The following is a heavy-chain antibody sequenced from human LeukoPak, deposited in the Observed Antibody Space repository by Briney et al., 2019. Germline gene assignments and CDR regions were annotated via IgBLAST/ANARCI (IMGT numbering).Heavy chain of an antibody. Sequence: KGXXXXSAISGSGGSTYYADSVKGRFTISRDNSKNTLYLQMNSLRAEDTAVYYCAKVVVVTASWFDPWGQGTLVTVSS. V-gene: IGHV3-23*01. CDR3: AKVVVVTASWFDP. D-gene: IGHD2-21*02. CDR2: ISGSGGST. J-gene: IGHJ5*02.